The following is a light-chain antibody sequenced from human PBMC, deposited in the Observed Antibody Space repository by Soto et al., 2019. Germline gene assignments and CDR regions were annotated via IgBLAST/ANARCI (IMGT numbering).Light chain of an antibody. CDR2: GTN. CDR1: SGSVSTSYY. CDR3: VLFMISGISV. J-gene: IGLJ3*02. V-gene: IGLV8-61*02. Sequence: QTVVTQEPSFSVSPGGTVTLTCGLSSGSVSTSYYPTWYQQTPGQAQRTLDYGTNRRSIVVPDCFSGSILGNKAALTITGAQADDESDYYCVLFMISGISVFGGGTKLTVL.